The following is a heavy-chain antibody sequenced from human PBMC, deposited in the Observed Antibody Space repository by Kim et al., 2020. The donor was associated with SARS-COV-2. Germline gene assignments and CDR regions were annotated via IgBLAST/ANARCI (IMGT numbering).Heavy chain of an antibody. CDR3: ARGRAQTYGGNLGYHYYYYMDV. D-gene: IGHD1-1*01. V-gene: IGHV4-34*01. CDR1: GGSFSDYY. Sequence: SETLSLTCAVYGGSFSDYYWTWIRQPPGKGLEWIGEINHSGSTKYNPSLKSRVTISVDTSRNQFSLNLRSVTAADTAEYYCARGRAQTYGGNLGYHYYYYMDVWAKGTTVTVSS. CDR2: INHSGST. J-gene: IGHJ6*03.